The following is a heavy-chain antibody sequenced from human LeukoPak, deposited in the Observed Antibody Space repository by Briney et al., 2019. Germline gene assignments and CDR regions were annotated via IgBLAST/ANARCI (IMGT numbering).Heavy chain of an antibody. CDR1: GFTFSSYW. CDR2: IKQDGSEK. D-gene: IGHD3-22*01. Sequence: QTGGSLRLSCAASGFTFSSYWMSWVRQAPGKGLEWVANIKQDGSEKYYVGSVKGRFTISRDNAKNSLYLQMNSLRAEDTAVYYCARFAASLDSSGYYYDDAFDIWGQGTMVTVSS. J-gene: IGHJ3*02. CDR3: ARFAASLDSSGYYYDDAFDI. V-gene: IGHV3-7*01.